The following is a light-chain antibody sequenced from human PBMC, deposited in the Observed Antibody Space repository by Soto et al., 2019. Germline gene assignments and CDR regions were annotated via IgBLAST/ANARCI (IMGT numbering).Light chain of an antibody. CDR1: QYIRND. Sequence: IQMTHSPSSLSASVVDRVTITFLASQYIRNDLAWYQQKPGKAPKLLIYAASSLQSGVSSRFSGSGSGTDFTLTINSLQPEDFATYYCLKDYNYPYTFGQGTRLEIK. V-gene: IGKV1-6*01. CDR2: AAS. J-gene: IGKJ5*01. CDR3: LKDYNYPYT.